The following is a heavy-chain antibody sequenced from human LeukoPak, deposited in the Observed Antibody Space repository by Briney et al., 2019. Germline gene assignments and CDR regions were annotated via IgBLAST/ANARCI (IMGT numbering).Heavy chain of an antibody. V-gene: IGHV4-34*01. Sequence: SETLSLTCAVYGGSFSGYYWSWIRQPPGKGLEWIGEINHSGSANYNPSLKSRVTISVDTSKNRFSLKLSSVTAADTAVYYCARDAATIRYFDYWGQGTLVTVSS. CDR1: GGSFSGYY. CDR3: ARDAATIRYFDY. D-gene: IGHD5-12*01. CDR2: INHSGSA. J-gene: IGHJ4*02.